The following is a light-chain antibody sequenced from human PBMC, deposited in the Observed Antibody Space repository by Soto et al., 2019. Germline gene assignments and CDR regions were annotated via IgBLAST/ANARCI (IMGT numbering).Light chain of an antibody. V-gene: IGKV1-5*03. Sequence: DIQMTQSPSSLSASVGDRVTITCRASQTITTYLNWYQQIPGKAPKLLIYKSSILESGVPSRFSGSGSGTEFTLTISSLQPDDFATYYCQQFNTSPWTFGQGTKVDIK. CDR2: KSS. CDR1: QTITTY. J-gene: IGKJ1*01. CDR3: QQFNTSPWT.